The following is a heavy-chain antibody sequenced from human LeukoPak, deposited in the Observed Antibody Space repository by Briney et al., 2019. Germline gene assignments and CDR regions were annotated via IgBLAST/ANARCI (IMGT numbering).Heavy chain of an antibody. CDR2: INPNSGDT. CDR3: ARVYSIRSFDY. D-gene: IGHD2-15*01. J-gene: IGHJ4*02. V-gene: IGHV1-2*02. CDR1: GYTFTGYY. Sequence: GASVKVSCQASGYTFTGYYIHWVREAPGQGLEWMGWINPNSGDTNYAQKFQGRVTMTRDTSINTAYMELTRLTSDDTAVYYCARVYSIRSFDYWGQGTLVTVSS.